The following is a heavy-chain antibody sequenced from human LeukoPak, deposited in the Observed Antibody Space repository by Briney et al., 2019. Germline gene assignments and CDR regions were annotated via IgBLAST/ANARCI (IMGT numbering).Heavy chain of an antibody. J-gene: IGHJ6*02. D-gene: IGHD4-11*01. CDR2: IIPMFGTT. CDR3: ARVTQRDSNLYGMDV. CDR1: GGTFSSYA. Sequence: ASVKVSCKASGGTFSSYAISWVRQAPGQGLEWMGGIIPMFGTTNYALKFQGRVTITADESTSTAYMELSSLESEDTAVYYCARVTQRDSNLYGMDVWGQGTTVTVSS. V-gene: IGHV1-69*13.